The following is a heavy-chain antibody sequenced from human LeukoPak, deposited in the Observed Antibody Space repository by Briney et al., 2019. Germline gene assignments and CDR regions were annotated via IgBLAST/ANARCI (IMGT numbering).Heavy chain of an antibody. V-gene: IGHV3-9*01. J-gene: IGHJ4*02. Sequence: PGRSLRLSCAASGFTFDDYAMHWVRQAPGKGPEWVSGISWNSGSIGYADSVKGRFTISRDNAKNSLYLQMNSLRTEDTAFYYCARDLSRDFDSGRFDYWGQGTLVTVSS. D-gene: IGHD3-22*01. CDR2: ISWNSGSI. CDR3: ARDLSRDFDSGRFDY. CDR1: GFTFDDYA.